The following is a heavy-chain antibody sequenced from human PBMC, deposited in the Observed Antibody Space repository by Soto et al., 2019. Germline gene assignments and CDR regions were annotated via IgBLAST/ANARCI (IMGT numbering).Heavy chain of an antibody. D-gene: IGHD3-10*01. V-gene: IGHV3-23*01. J-gene: IGHJ6*02. CDR1: GFTFSSYA. Sequence: EVQLLESGGGLVQPGGSLRLSCAASGFTFSSYAMSWVRQAPGKGLEWVSAISGSGGSTYYADSVKGRFTISRDNSKNKLYLQLNSLRAEDTAVYYCAKDRGWGDYYYEYGRDVWGQGTTVTVAS. CDR3: AKDRGWGDYYYEYGRDV. CDR2: ISGSGGST.